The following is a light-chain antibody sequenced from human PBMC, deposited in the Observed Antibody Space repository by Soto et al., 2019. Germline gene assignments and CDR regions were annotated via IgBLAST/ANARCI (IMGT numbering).Light chain of an antibody. J-gene: IGLJ1*01. CDR3: SSYTSSSTQV. V-gene: IGLV2-14*01. CDR2: EVS. CDR1: SSDVGGYNY. Sequence: QSALTQPGSVSGSPGQSVTISCTGTSSDVGGYNYVSWYQQHPGKAPKLMIYEVSNRPSGVSNRFSGSKSGNTASLTISGLQAEDEAAYYCSSYTSSSTQVFGTGTKLTVL.